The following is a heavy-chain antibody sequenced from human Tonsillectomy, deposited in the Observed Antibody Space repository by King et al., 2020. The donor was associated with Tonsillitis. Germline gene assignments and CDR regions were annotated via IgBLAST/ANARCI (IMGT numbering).Heavy chain of an antibody. D-gene: IGHD1-26*01. CDR2: IYSGGST. Sequence: VQLVESGGGLIQPGGSLRLSCAASGFTVSSNYMSWVRQAPGKGLEWVSVIYSGGSTYYADSVKGGFTISTDNSKNTLYLQMNSLRAEDTAVYYCAREGGYIVGATTGFDYWGQGTLVTVSS. V-gene: IGHV3-53*01. J-gene: IGHJ4*02. CDR3: AREGGYIVGATTGFDY. CDR1: GFTVSSNY.